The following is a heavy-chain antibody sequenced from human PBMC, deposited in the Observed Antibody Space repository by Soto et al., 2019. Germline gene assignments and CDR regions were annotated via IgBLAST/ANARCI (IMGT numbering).Heavy chain of an antibody. J-gene: IGHJ6*02. Sequence: GPEMKWPGASVKISCQASGYTFTSHNISWVRQAHGQGLEWMGWISPYSGNTDYAQNLQGRVTMTTDTLTSTAYMELRSLRSDDAAVYYCARDKQERLFYYYYGLDVWGQGTTVTVSS. CDR3: ARDKQERLFYYYYGLDV. V-gene: IGHV1-18*04. CDR1: GYTFTSHN. CDR2: ISPYSGNT. D-gene: IGHD1-1*01.